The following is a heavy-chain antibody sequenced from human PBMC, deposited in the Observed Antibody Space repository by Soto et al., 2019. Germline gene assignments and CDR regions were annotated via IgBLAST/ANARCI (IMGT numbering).Heavy chain of an antibody. CDR2: ISPGGDRT. J-gene: IGHJ4*02. D-gene: IGHD2-21*01. Sequence: ASVKVSCKASGNTFTRYYMHWVRQAPGQGLEWMGMISPGGDRTTYAQKFQGRVTMTRDTSTSTVYMELSSLKSEDTAVYYCARVAYCGGDCYDYSCQATLVTVSS. CDR1: GNTFTRYY. CDR3: ARVAYCGGDCYDY. V-gene: IGHV1-46*03.